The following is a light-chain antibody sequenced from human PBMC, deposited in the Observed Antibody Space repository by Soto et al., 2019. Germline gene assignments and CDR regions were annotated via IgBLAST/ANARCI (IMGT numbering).Light chain of an antibody. CDR1: SSDVGGYNY. CDR3: SSYTSRTTYV. J-gene: IGLJ1*01. Sequence: QSALTQPASVSGSPGQSITISCTGTSSDVGGYNYVSWYQQHPGKAPELMIYEVSNRPSGVSFRFSGSKSGNTASLTISGLQAEDEADYYCSSYTSRTTYVFGTGTKLTVL. CDR2: EVS. V-gene: IGLV2-14*01.